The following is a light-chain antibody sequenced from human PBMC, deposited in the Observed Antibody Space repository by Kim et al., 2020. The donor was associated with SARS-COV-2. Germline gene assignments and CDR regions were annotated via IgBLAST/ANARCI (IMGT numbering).Light chain of an antibody. CDR1: SSDIGAYKY. CDR2: EVN. V-gene: IGLV2-8*01. CDR3: TSYAGSNNLDV. Sequence: QSVTISCTRTSSDIGAYKYVSWYQQHPGKAPKLMIYEVNRRPSGVPDRFSGSKSGNTASLTVSGLQAEDEADYYCTSYAGSNNLDVFGTGTKVTVL. J-gene: IGLJ1*01.